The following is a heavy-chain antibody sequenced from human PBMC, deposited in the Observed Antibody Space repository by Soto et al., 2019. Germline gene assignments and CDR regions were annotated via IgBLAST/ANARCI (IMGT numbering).Heavy chain of an antibody. Sequence: GGSLRLSCAASGFTFSSYAMHWVRQAPGKGLEWVAVISYDGSNKYYADSVKGRFTISRDNSKNTLYLQMNSLRAEDTAVYYCAREREYSYGGEYYYGMDVWGQGTKVTVSS. J-gene: IGHJ6*02. CDR3: AREREYSYGGEYYYGMDV. CDR2: ISYDGSNK. V-gene: IGHV3-30-3*01. D-gene: IGHD5-18*01. CDR1: GFTFSSYA.